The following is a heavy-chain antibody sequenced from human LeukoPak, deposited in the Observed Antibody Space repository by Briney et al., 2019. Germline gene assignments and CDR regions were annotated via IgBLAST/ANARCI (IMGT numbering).Heavy chain of an antibody. CDR3: ARDLRIAVAGEFDY. Sequence: SGTLSLTCAVSGGSISSSNWWSWVRQPPGKGLEWIGEIYHSGSTNYNPSLKSRVTISVDKSKNQFSLKLSSVTAADTAVYYCARDLRIAVAGEFDYWGQGTLVPVSS. D-gene: IGHD6-19*01. CDR2: IYHSGST. J-gene: IGHJ4*02. V-gene: IGHV4-4*02. CDR1: GGSISSSNW.